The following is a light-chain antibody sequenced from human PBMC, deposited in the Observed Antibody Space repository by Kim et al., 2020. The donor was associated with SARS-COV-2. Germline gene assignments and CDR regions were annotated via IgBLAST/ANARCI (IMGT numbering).Light chain of an antibody. CDR1: HNIDIS. CDR3: QQRGSWPPALT. Sequence: PGERAPLSVRATHNIDISLAWYQQTPGQAPRLLSYDAAVRAAGIPDKFSGSGSGTDFTLTIGSLAPEDFAIYYCQQRGSWPPALTFGGGTKVDIK. V-gene: IGKV3-11*01. CDR2: DAA. J-gene: IGKJ4*01.